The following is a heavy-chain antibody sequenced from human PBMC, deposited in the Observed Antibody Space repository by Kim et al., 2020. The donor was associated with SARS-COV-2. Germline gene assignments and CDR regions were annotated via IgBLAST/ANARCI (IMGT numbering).Heavy chain of an antibody. CDR3: LGGFYFDY. CDR1: GHFFTRDS. CDR2: IDCGNGNT. Sequence: ASVKVSCKTSGHFFTRDSIHWVRQAPGQGLEWMGGIDCGNGNTIYSQKFQVRVTFTTDTSARTAYMELSILRSEDSAVYYCLGGFYFDYWGQGTLVTVSS. V-gene: IGHV1-3*01. D-gene: IGHD3-16*01. J-gene: IGHJ4*02.